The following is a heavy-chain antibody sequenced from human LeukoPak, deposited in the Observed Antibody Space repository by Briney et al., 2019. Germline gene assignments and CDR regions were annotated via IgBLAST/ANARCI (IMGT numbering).Heavy chain of an antibody. J-gene: IGHJ4*01. CDR2: LFSGGDT. D-gene: IGHD2-21*01. V-gene: IGHV3-66*04. CDR1: GLSFSRYY. CDR3: ARQGFDSGFDY. Sequence: PGGSLRLSCTVSGLSFSRYYISWVRQAPRKGLEWISVLFSGGDTYYADSVKDRFGVSRDSSSETLFLQMNSLRVEDTAVYYCARQGFDSGFDYWGQGTTVTVSS.